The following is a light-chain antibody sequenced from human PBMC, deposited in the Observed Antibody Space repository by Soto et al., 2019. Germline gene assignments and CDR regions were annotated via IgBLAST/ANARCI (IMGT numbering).Light chain of an antibody. CDR1: ESVSSN. CDR3: QQYNNWPPIT. CDR2: GAS. V-gene: IGKV3-15*01. J-gene: IGKJ5*01. Sequence: ETVMTQSPATLSVSPGERATLYCRSSESVSSNLAWYQQRLGQAPRLLIYGASTRATGIPARFSGSGSGTEITLTISSLQSEDFAVYYCQQYNNWPPITFGQGTRLEI.